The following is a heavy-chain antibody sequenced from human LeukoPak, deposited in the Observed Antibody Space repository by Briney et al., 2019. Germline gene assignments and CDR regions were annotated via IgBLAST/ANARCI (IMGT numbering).Heavy chain of an antibody. D-gene: IGHD4-23*01. CDR3: ASLTVVTRLIY. CDR1: GGSITSSSHY. CDR2: IYYSGDA. J-gene: IGHJ4*02. Sequence: SETLSLTCTVSGGSITSSSHYWGWIRQPPGKGLEWIASIYYSGDAYYNPSLKSRVTTSVDTSKSQFSLRLSSVTAADTAVYYCASLTVVTRLIYWGQGTLVTVSS. V-gene: IGHV4-39*01.